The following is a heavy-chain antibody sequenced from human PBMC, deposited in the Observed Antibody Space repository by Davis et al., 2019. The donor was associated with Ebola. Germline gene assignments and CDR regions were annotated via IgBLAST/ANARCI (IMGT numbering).Heavy chain of an antibody. V-gene: IGHV3-7*03. CDR2: MNQDGSDK. J-gene: IGHJ5*02. Sequence: PGGSLRLSCVAPGLTFGNYWMSWVRQGPGKRLECVANMNQDGSDKYHVDSVKGRFTISRDNAKSSLYLQMNSLRVEDTAVYYCARDVGYGRFDPWGQGTLVIVSS. CDR3: ARDVGYGRFDP. CDR1: GLTFGNYW. D-gene: IGHD6-13*01.